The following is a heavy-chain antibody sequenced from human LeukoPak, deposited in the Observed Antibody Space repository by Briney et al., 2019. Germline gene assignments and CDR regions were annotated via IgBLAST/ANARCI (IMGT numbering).Heavy chain of an antibody. CDR3: TKDGPYDYVCDY. Sequence: GGSLRLSCAASGFTFSNAWMSWVRQAPGKGLEWVGRIKSKTDGGTTDYAAPVKGRFTISRDDSKNTLYLQMNSLKTEDTAVYYCTKDGPYDYVCDYWGQGTLVTVSS. CDR2: IKSKTDGGTT. D-gene: IGHD3-16*01. CDR1: GFTFSNAW. J-gene: IGHJ4*02. V-gene: IGHV3-15*01.